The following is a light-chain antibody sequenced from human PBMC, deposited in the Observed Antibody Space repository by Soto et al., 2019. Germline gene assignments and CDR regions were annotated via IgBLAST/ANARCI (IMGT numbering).Light chain of an antibody. CDR1: SSDVGGYNY. Sequence: QSVLTQPASVSGSPGQSITISCTGTSSDVGGYNYVSWYQQYPGKGPKLIIYDVSNRPSGVSNRFSGSKYDNTASLTISGLRAEEGADYYCSSYPTTPPPYVFGTGTKLTVL. CDR2: DVS. J-gene: IGLJ1*01. CDR3: SSYPTTPPPYV. V-gene: IGLV2-14*01.